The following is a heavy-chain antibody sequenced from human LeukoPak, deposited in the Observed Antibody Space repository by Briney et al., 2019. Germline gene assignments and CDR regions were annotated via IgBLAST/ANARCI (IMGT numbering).Heavy chain of an antibody. CDR3: VRADGSSGSSEYFQH. Sequence: PGGSLRLSCLASGFTFSRYSMNWVRQAPGKGLEWVSSISGSSNDKHYIDSVKGRFTISRDNAKNSLFLQMNSLRTEDTAVYYCVRADGSSGSSEYFQHWGQGTLVTVSS. D-gene: IGHD5-12*01. V-gene: IGHV3-21*01. CDR1: GFTFSRYS. CDR2: ISGSSNDK. J-gene: IGHJ1*01.